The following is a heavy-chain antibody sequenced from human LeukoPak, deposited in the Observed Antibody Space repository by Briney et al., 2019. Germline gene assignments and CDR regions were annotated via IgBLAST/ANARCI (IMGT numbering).Heavy chain of an antibody. J-gene: IGHJ4*02. CDR2: ISWNSGSI. CDR3: AKDRDYDILTGYSPFDY. CDR1: GFTFDDYA. V-gene: IGHV3-9*01. D-gene: IGHD3-9*01. Sequence: GGSLRLSCVAFGFTFDDYAMHWVRQAPGKGLEWASGISWNSGSIGYADSVKGRFTISRDNAKNSLYLQMNSLRAEDTALYYCAKDRDYDILTGYSPFDYWGQGTLVTVSS.